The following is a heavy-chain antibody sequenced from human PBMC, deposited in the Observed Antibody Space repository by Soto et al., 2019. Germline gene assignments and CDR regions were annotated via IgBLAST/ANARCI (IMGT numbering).Heavy chain of an antibody. CDR3: ARGGPNGMDV. V-gene: IGHV4-34*01. Sequence: QVQLQQWGAGLLKPSETLSLTCAVYGGSFSGYYWSWIRQPPGKGLEWIGEINHSGSTNYNPSLKSRVTISVDTSKNQFSLKLSSVTAADTAVYYCARGGPNGMDVWGQGTTVTVSS. J-gene: IGHJ6*02. CDR1: GGSFSGYY. CDR2: INHSGST.